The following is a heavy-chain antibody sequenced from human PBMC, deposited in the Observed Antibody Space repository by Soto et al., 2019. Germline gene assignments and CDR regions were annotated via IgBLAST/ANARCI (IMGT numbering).Heavy chain of an antibody. CDR2: LRRSGTTT. D-gene: IGHD2-2*01. V-gene: IGHV3-23*01. J-gene: IGHJ4*02. Sequence: EVQLLESGGGLVQPGGSLRLSCAASGFTFSSYDMDWVRQAPGKGLEWVSSLRRSGTTTYYADSVKGRFTISRDTSKNMLYLQMDGLKAEDTAVYYCTKRGDTASWTHFDYWGQGTLVTVFS. CDR1: GFTFSSYD. CDR3: TKRGDTASWTHFDY.